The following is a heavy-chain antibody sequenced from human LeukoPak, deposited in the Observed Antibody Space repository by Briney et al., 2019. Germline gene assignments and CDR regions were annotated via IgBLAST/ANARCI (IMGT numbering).Heavy chain of an antibody. Sequence: ASVKVSCKASGYTVTSYYMHWVRQAPGQGLEWMAILNPSGGSSNYAQKFQGRATLTRATSTGTVYMELSSLRSEDTAVYYCASIYKHGMDVWGQGTTVIVSS. CDR2: LNPSGGSS. V-gene: IGHV1-46*01. D-gene: IGHD5-24*01. J-gene: IGHJ6*02. CDR1: GYTVTSYY. CDR3: ASIYKHGMDV.